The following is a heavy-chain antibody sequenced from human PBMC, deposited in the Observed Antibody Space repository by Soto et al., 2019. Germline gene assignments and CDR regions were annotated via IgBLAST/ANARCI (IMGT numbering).Heavy chain of an antibody. CDR2: INWEDDK. CDR3: VRGEVPSTMVMFFDY. D-gene: IGHD3-10*01. V-gene: IGHV2-70*20. CDR1: GFSLTTLGMS. J-gene: IGHJ4*02. Sequence: ESGPTLVNPTQTHTLTCSFSGFSLTTLGMSVSWVRQPPGKALEWLALINWEDDKYYRPSLETRLTISKDTSTNRVLLTMTKLDPADTATYYCVRGEVPSTMVMFFDYWGQGALVTVSS.